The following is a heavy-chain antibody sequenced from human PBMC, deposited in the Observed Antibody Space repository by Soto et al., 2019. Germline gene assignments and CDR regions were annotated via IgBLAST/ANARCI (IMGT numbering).Heavy chain of an antibody. D-gene: IGHD5-12*01. Sequence: SETLSLTCTVSGGSISSYYWSWIRQPPGKGLEWIGYIYYSGSTNYNPSLKSRVTISVDTSKNQFSLKLSSVTAADTAVYYCARSVEMATMVLSYWGQGTLVTVSS. V-gene: IGHV4-59*01. CDR1: GGSISSYY. J-gene: IGHJ4*02. CDR3: ARSVEMATMVLSY. CDR2: IYYSGST.